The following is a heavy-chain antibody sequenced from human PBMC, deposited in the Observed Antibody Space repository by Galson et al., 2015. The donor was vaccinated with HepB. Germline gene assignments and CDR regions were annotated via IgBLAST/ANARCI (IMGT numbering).Heavy chain of an antibody. Sequence: SVKVSCKASGYTFTSYAMNWVRQAPGQGLEWMGWINTNTGNPTYAQGFTGRFVFSLDTSVSTAYLQISSLKAEDTAVYYCARDSSHYYDRDGGRAEYFQHWGQGTLVTVSS. D-gene: IGHD3-22*01. J-gene: IGHJ1*01. CDR1: GYTFTSYA. V-gene: IGHV7-4-1*02. CDR3: ARDSSHYYDRDGGRAEYFQH. CDR2: INTNTGNP.